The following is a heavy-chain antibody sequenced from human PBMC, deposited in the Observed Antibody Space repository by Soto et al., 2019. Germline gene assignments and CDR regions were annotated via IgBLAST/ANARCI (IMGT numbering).Heavy chain of an antibody. CDR3: ATDMRGGYGRGLDS. V-gene: IGHV1-69-2*01. CDR1: GYIFTANY. CDR2: VDPEDGET. Sequence: EVHLVQSGAEVKKPGTTVKISCRVSGYIFTANYLYWVREAPGKGLLWMGLVDPEDGETRYSESLQGRVKMTADTSTNTAYMELRALTSEDTATYYCATDMRGGYGRGLDSWGQGTLVNVSS. J-gene: IGHJ5*01. D-gene: IGHD3-22*01.